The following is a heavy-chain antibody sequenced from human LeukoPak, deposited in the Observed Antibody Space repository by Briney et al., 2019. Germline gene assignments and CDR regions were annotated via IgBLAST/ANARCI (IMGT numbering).Heavy chain of an antibody. V-gene: IGHV4-34*01. Sequence: SETLSLTCAAYGGSFSGYYWSWIRQPPGQGLEWIGEINHSGSTNYNPSLKSRLTISVDTSKNQFSLKLSSVTAADTAVYYCARENTMVRGVIVYANWFDPWGQGTLVTVSS. CDR3: ARENTMVRGVIVYANWFDP. CDR1: GGSFSGYY. CDR2: INHSGST. J-gene: IGHJ5*02. D-gene: IGHD3-10*01.